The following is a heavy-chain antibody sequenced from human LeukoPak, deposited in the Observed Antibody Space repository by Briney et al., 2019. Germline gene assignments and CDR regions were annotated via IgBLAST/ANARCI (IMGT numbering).Heavy chain of an antibody. D-gene: IGHD1-1*01. V-gene: IGHV3-33*01. CDR3: ARDLGTRYFDY. J-gene: IGHJ4*02. Sequence: GRSLRLSCTASGFTFGDYAMSWVRQAPGKGLEWLANIWYAGSDKYYADSVKGRFTISRDNPKNTLYLQMNSLIADDTAVYYCARDLGTRYFDYWGQGTLITVSS. CDR2: IWYAGSDK. CDR1: GFTFGDYA.